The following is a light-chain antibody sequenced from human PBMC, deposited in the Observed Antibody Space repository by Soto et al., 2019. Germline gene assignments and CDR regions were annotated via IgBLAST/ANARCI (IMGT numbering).Light chain of an antibody. J-gene: IGLJ1*01. Sequence: QSVLTQPPSASGSPGQSVTISCTGTSSDVGGYKYVSWYQQHPGKAPKRMIFEVNKRPSGVPDRFSGSKSGNTASLTISGLQAEDEADYYCSSYAGINNLGVFGTGTKSPS. CDR1: SSDVGGYKY. CDR3: SSYAGINNLGV. V-gene: IGLV2-8*01. CDR2: EVN.